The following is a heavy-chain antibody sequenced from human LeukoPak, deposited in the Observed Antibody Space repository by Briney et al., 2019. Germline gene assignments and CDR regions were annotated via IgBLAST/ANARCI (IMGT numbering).Heavy chain of an antibody. CDR3: AKAATYYYGSADY. Sequence: GGSLRLSCAASGFTFSSYAMSWVRQAPGKGLEWVSAISGSGGSTYYADSVKGRLTISRDNSKNTLYLQMSSLRAEDTAVYYCAKAATYYYGSADYWGQGTLVTVSS. CDR2: ISGSGGST. CDR1: GFTFSSYA. J-gene: IGHJ4*02. V-gene: IGHV3-23*01. D-gene: IGHD3-10*01.